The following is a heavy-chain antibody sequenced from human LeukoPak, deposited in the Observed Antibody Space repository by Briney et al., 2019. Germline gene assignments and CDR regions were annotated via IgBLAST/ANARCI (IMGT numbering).Heavy chain of an antibody. CDR2: ISYDGSNE. Sequence: GGSLTVSCAASGFTFSSYWMHWVRQAPGKGLEGVAVISYDGSNEYYADSVKGRFTISRDNSKNTLYLQMNSLRAEDTAVYYCARRAGAYSQPYDYWGQGTLVTVSS. J-gene: IGHJ4*02. D-gene: IGHD4/OR15-4a*01. V-gene: IGHV3-30*14. CDR3: ARRAGAYSQPYDY. CDR1: GFTFSSYW.